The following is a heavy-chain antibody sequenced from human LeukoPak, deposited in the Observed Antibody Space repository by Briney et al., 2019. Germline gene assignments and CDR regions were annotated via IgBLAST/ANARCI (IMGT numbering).Heavy chain of an antibody. CDR3: ARQIVVVPAAIFWFDP. CDR1: GGSISSYY. J-gene: IGHJ5*02. Sequence: PSETLSLTCTVSGGSISSYYWSWIRQPPGKGLEWIGYIYYSGSTNYNPSLKSRVTISADTSKNQFSLKLSSVTAADTAVYYCARQIVVVPAAIFWFDPWGQGTLVTVSS. D-gene: IGHD2-2*01. CDR2: IYYSGST. V-gene: IGHV4-59*08.